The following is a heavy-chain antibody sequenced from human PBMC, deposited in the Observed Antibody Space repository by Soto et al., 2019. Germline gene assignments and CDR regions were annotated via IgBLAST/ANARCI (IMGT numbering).Heavy chain of an antibody. Sequence: QVQLVQSGAEVKKPGSSVKVSCKASGGTFSSYTISWVRQAPGQGLEWMGRIIPILGIANYAQKFQGRVTITADKSTGTAYMELSSLRSEDTAVYYCASGYCSSTSCYWYNWFDPWGQGTLVTVSS. CDR2: IIPILGIA. D-gene: IGHD2-2*03. V-gene: IGHV1-69*02. CDR1: GGTFSSYT. CDR3: ASGYCSSTSCYWYNWFDP. J-gene: IGHJ5*02.